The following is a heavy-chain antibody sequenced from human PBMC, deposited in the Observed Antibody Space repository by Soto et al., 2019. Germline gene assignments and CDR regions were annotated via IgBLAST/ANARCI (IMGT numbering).Heavy chain of an antibody. D-gene: IGHD3-22*01. CDR1: GGSISSYY. V-gene: IGHV4-59*01. J-gene: IGHJ4*02. Sequence: SETLSLTCTVSGGSISSYYWSWIRQPPGKGLEWIGYIYYSGSTNYNPSLKSRVTISVDTSKNQFSLKLSSVTAADTAVYYCARAAKNYYDRSGSRPFDYWGQGTLVTVSS. CDR3: ARAAKNYYDRSGSRPFDY. CDR2: IYYSGST.